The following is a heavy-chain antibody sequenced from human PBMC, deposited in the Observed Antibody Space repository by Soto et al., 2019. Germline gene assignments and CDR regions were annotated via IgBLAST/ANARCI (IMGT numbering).Heavy chain of an antibody. CDR3: AREISLCAGSCFDY. J-gene: IGHJ4*02. Sequence: GGSLRLSCTASGFTFNTYNMNWVRQAPGKGLEWVSYIRSSRNTIKYADSVEGRFTVSRDNAKKTLYLQMNSLRDEDTAVYFWAREISLCAGSCFDYWGQGTLVTVSS. CDR2: IRSSRNTI. CDR1: GFTFNTYN. V-gene: IGHV3-48*02. D-gene: IGHD1-26*01.